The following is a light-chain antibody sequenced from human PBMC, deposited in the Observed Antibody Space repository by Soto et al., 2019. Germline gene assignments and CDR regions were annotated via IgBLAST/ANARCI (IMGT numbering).Light chain of an antibody. V-gene: IGKV3-15*01. J-gene: IGKJ2*01. CDR2: GAS. CDR3: QQYNNWPPYT. Sequence: EIVMTQSPAILSVSPGERATLSCRASQSVSSNLAWYQRKPGQAPRLLIYGASTRATGIPARFSGTGSGTEFTLTISSLQSEDFAVYFCQQYNNWPPYTFGQGTKLEI. CDR1: QSVSSN.